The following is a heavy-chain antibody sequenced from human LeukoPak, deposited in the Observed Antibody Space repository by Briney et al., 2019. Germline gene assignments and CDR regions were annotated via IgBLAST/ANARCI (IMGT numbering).Heavy chain of an antibody. V-gene: IGHV4-34*01. Sequence: PSETLSLTCAVYAESFSGYSWSWVRQPPGKGLEWIGEINHSGSTNYNPSLKSRVTISVDTSKNQFSLKLSSVTAADTAVYYCARGRKRITMVRGVILSNWFDPWGQGTLVTVSS. CDR2: INHSGST. CDR3: ARGRKRITMVRGVILSNWFDP. CDR1: AESFSGYS. D-gene: IGHD3-10*01. J-gene: IGHJ5*02.